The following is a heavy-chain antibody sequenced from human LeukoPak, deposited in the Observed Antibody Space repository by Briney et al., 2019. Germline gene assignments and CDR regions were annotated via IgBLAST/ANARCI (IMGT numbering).Heavy chain of an antibody. V-gene: IGHV3-30-3*01. D-gene: IGHD3-10*01. CDR2: TSSDLNVK. CDR1: GFTFRNYV. Sequence: GGSLRLSCAASGFTFRNYVIHWVRQAPGKGLEWVAVTSSDLNVKLYADSVKGRFTISRDNAKNTLYLQMNSLRAEDTAVYYCARDYGRSRDYGMDVWGQGTTVTVSS. J-gene: IGHJ6*02. CDR3: ARDYGRSRDYGMDV.